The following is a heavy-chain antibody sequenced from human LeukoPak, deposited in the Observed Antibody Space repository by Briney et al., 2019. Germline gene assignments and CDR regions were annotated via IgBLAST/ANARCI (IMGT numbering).Heavy chain of an antibody. Sequence: GGSLRLSCAASGFTVSNAWMSWVRQAPGKGLEWDGRIKSKTDGGTTDYAAPVKGRFTISRDDSKNTLYLQMNSLKTEDTAVYYCTTVVGSGSYLLFDYWGQGTLVTVSS. V-gene: IGHV3-15*01. CDR3: TTVVGSGSYLLFDY. J-gene: IGHJ4*02. D-gene: IGHD1-26*01. CDR2: IKSKTDGGTT. CDR1: GFTVSNAW.